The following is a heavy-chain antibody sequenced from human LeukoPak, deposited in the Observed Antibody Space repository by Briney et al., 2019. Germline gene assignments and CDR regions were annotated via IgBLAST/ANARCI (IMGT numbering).Heavy chain of an antibody. CDR3: ARLNPDGVNGLNYFDY. CDR1: GGSFSGYY. J-gene: IGHJ4*02. D-gene: IGHD3/OR15-3a*01. V-gene: IGHV4-34*01. Sequence: PSETLSLTCAVYGGSFSGYYWSWIRQPPGKGLEWIGEINHSGSTNYNPSLKSRVTISVDTSKNQFSLKLSSVTAADTAVYYCARLNPDGVNGLNYFDYWGQGTLVTVSS. CDR2: INHSGST.